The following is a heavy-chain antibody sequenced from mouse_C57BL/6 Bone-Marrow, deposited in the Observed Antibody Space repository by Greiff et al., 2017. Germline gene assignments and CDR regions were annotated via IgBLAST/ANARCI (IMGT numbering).Heavy chain of an antibody. V-gene: IGHV1-59*01. J-gene: IGHJ3*01. D-gene: IGHD2-4*01. CDR2: IDPSDSYT. Sequence: QVHVKQPGAELVRPGTSVKLSCKASGYTFTSYWMHWVKQRPGQGLEWIGVIDPSDSYTNYNQKFKGKATLTVDTSSSTAYMQLSSLTSEDSAVYYCARNLYYEFAYWGQGTLVTVSA. CDR1: GYTFTSYW. CDR3: ARNLYYEFAY.